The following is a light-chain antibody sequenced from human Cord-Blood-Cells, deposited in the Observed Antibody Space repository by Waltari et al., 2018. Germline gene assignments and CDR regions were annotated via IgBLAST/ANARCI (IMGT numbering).Light chain of an antibody. CDR3: QAWDSSTEV. J-gene: IGLJ2*01. CDR2: QDS. V-gene: IGLV3-1*01. CDR1: KLGDKY. Sequence: SYELTQPPSVSVSPGQTASITCPGDKLGDKYACWYQQKPGQSPVLVIYQDSKRPSGIPERLSGSNSVNSATLTVSGTQARDEADYYCQAWDSSTEVVGGGTKLT.